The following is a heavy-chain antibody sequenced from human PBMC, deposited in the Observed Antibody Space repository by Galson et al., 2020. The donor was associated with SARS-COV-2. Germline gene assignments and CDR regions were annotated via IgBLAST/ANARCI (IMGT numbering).Heavy chain of an antibody. CDR2: FSGVGDNT. CDR3: ARADANGWYDASFFDN. V-gene: IGHV3-23*01. Sequence: GGSLRLSCVGSGFTFHNYAMGWVRQAPGKGLEWISSFSGVGDNTYYADSVKGRFTVSRDILQSTMFLQMNRLRAEDTAIYFCARADANGWYDASFFDNWGQGAQVTVSS. CDR1: GFTFHNYA. D-gene: IGHD1-1*01. J-gene: IGHJ1*01.